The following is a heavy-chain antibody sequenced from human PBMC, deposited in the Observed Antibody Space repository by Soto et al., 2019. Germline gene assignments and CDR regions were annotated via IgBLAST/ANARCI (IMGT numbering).Heavy chain of an antibody. CDR2: IIPIFGTA. CDR1: GGTFSSYA. D-gene: IGHD4-4*01. V-gene: IGHV1-69*12. J-gene: IGHJ6*02. CDR3: ATHMTTVGYGYVMDV. Sequence: QVQLVQSEAEVKKPGSSVTVSCKASGGTFSSYAISWVRQAPGQGLEWVGGIIPIFGTADYAQKFQGRVTITADESTSTAYMELSSLRSEDTAVYYCATHMTTVGYGYVMDVWGQGTPVTVSS.